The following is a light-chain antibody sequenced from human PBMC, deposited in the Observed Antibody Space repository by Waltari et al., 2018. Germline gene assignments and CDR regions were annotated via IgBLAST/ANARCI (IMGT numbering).Light chain of an antibody. V-gene: IGKV1-5*03. CDR2: KAS. J-gene: IGKJ1*01. CDR3: QQYSSFPRT. Sequence: DIQMTQSPSTLSASVGAIVTLTCRASQSISTWLAWYQQKPGRAPKLLIYKASSLESGVPSRFSGSGSGTEFTLTISSLQPDDFATYYCQQYSSFPRTFGQGTKVEIK. CDR1: QSISTW.